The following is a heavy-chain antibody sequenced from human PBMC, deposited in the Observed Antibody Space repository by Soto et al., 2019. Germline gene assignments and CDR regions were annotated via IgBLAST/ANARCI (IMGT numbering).Heavy chain of an antibody. CDR2: INAGNGDT. D-gene: IGHD5-12*01. CDR1: GISYTTYA. Sequence: VQLVQSGAEVKKPGASVRISCTASGISYTTYAIHWVRQAPGQGLEWMGWINAGNGDTRYSQRFQGRVTLTRDTSATTTYMEQSSLRSEDKSIYYCARAIRGYVTWGQKTLATVSS. CDR3: ARAIRGYVT. V-gene: IGHV1-3*01. J-gene: IGHJ4*02.